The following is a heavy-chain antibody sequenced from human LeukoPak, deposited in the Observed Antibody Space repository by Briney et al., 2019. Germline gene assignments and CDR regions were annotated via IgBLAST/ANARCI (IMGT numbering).Heavy chain of an antibody. CDR2: IYTSGSS. J-gene: IGHJ4*02. D-gene: IGHD1-26*01. Sequence: SETLSLTCTVSGGSIDSYYWSWIRQPAGKGLEWIGRIYTSGSSNYNPSLKSRVTMSIDTSKNQFSLKLTSVTAADTAVYYCARDWGELGSYWGQGILVTVFS. CDR3: ARDWGELGSY. V-gene: IGHV4-4*07. CDR1: GGSIDSYY.